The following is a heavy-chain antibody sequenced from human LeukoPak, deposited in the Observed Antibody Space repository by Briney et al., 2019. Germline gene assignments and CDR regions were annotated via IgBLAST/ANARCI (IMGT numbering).Heavy chain of an antibody. CDR1: GYSFTGYQ. CDR2: IDPRSGDI. D-gene: IGHD2-2*02. J-gene: IGHJ6*02. Sequence: PSVKVSCKASGYSFTGYQVHWVRQAPGQGLEWMGWIDPRSGDIDYAQKFQGRVTMTTDSSTSTAFMELRGLRSDDTAVYFCARDFVIVPAAIGWGPKDIKYHVAMDVWGQGTTVTVSS. V-gene: IGHV1-2*02. CDR3: ARDFVIVPAAIGWGPKDIKYHVAMDV.